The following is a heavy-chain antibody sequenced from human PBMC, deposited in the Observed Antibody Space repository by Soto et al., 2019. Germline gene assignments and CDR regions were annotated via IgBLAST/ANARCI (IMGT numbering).Heavy chain of an antibody. D-gene: IGHD3-10*01. J-gene: IGHJ3*02. CDR1: GYSLTELS. CDR3: ATPDVVRVLDAFDI. V-gene: IGHV1-24*01. Sequence: ASVKVSCKGSGYSLTELSMHWVRQAPGKGLEWMGGFDPEDGETIYAQKFQGRVTMTEDTSTDTAYMELSSLRSEDTAVYYCATPDVVRVLDAFDIWGQGTMVPVSS. CDR2: FDPEDGET.